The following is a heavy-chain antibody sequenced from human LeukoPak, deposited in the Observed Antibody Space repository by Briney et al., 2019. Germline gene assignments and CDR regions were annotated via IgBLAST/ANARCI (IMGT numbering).Heavy chain of an antibody. CDR1: GFTFRSYW. CDR3: ARERQNKDFWSGGDY. D-gene: IGHD3-3*01. J-gene: IGHJ4*02. V-gene: IGHV3-7*01. Sequence: GGSLRLSCAASGFTFRSYWMTRVRQYPGKGLEWVANIKQDGSETYYADSVKGRFTISRDNAKRSLYLQMNTLRPEDTAVYYCARERQNKDFWSGGDYWGQGTLVTVSS. CDR2: IKQDGSET.